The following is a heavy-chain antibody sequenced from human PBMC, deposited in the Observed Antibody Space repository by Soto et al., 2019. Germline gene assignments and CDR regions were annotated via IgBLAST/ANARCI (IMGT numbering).Heavy chain of an antibody. CDR1: GFTFKNCG. J-gene: IGHJ5*01. CDR3: GKGEALYSSHPWDS. D-gene: IGHD3-22*01. V-gene: IGHV3-23*01. CDR2: IIGTDTT. Sequence: PGGSLRLSCTASGFTFKNCGMIWVRQAPGKGLEWVAAIIGTDTTNYADSVKGRFTISRDNSKDTLYLQMNGLRVEDTAIYYWGKGEALYSSHPWDSWGHGTPVTSPQ.